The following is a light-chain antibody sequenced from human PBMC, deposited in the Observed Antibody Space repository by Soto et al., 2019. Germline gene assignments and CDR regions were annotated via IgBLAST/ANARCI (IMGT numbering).Light chain of an antibody. J-gene: IGLJ2*01. CDR2: EVS. CDR3: SSSAGSNIVV. CDR1: SSDVGGYNF. Sequence: QSALTQPPSASGSPGQSVTLSCTGTSSDVGGYNFVSWYQQHPGKAPKLMIYEVSERPSGVPDRFSGSKSGITALLTVAGLQAEGEADYYCSSSAGSNIVVFGGGTKLTVL. V-gene: IGLV2-8*01.